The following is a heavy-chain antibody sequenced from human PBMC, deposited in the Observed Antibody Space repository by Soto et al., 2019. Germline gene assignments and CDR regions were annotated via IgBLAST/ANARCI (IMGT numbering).Heavy chain of an antibody. J-gene: IGHJ6*03. CDR3: NRASRNYIAFLKDWHYYYSMDV. D-gene: IGHD3-3*02. CDR2: IRSKAYGGTT. Sequence: PGGSLRLSCTASGFTFGDYAMSWFRQAPGKGLEWVGFIRSKAYGGTTEYAASVKGRFTISRDDSKSIAYLQMNSLKTGETAVYYCNRASRNYIAFLKDWHYYYSMDVWCKGITVTVS. CDR1: GFTFGDYA. V-gene: IGHV3-49*03.